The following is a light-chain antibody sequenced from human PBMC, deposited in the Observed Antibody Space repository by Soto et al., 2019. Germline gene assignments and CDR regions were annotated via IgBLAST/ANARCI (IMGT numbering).Light chain of an antibody. V-gene: IGKV3-11*01. CDR3: QERSHWPSLT. CDR1: QSISKY. Sequence: VLTQSPSTLSLSPGEGASLSCRASQSISKYLAWYQQKPGQAPRLLIYDATNRATGIPARFSGSGYGTDFTLTISSLAPEEFAVYFCQERSHWPSLTFGGGTKVEI. CDR2: DAT. J-gene: IGKJ4*01.